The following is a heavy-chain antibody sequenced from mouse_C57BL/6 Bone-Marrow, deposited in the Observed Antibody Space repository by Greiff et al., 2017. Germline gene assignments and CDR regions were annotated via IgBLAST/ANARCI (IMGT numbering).Heavy chain of an antibody. CDR1: GYTFTSYW. V-gene: IGHV1-50*01. CDR2: IDPSDSYT. J-gene: IGHJ4*01. CDR3: AREGSSPFYYAMDY. Sequence: QVQLQQPGAELVKPGASVKLSCKASGYTFTSYWMQWVKQRPGQGLEWIGEIDPSDSYTTYNQKFKGKSTLTVDTSSSTAYMQLSSLTSEDSAVYYCAREGSSPFYYAMDYWGQGTSVTVSS. D-gene: IGHD1-1*01.